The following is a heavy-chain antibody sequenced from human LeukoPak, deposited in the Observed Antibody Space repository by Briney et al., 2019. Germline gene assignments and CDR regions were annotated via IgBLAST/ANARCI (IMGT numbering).Heavy chain of an antibody. CDR3: RGSSSLRGNWFDP. D-gene: IGHD6-13*01. J-gene: IGHJ5*02. CDR2: ISGSGGST. CDR1: GFTFSSYA. Sequence: PGGSLRLSCAASGFTFSSYAMSWVRQAPGKGLEWVSAISGSGGSTYYADSVKGRFTISRDNSKNTLYLQMNSLRAEDTAVYYCRGSSSLRGNWFDPWGQGTLVTVSS. V-gene: IGHV3-23*01.